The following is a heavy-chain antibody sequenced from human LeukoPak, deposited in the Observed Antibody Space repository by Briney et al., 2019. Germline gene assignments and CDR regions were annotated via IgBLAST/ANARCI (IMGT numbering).Heavy chain of an antibody. D-gene: IGHD6-13*01. J-gene: IGHJ2*01. Sequence: PGGSLRLSCAASGFTFSSYDMHWVRHATGKGLEWVSGIGTAGDIYYPGSVKGRFTISRENAKYSLYLQVNSLRAGDTAVYYCARAGYSSTWYSRYFDLWGRGTLVTVSS. CDR1: GFTFSSYD. CDR2: IGTAGDI. V-gene: IGHV3-13*01. CDR3: ARAGYSSTWYSRYFDL.